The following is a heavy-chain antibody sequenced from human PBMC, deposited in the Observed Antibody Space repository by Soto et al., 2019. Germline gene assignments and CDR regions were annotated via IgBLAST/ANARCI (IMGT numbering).Heavy chain of an antibody. CDR2: LYWDDDK. CDR3: ARTSVNWGSRGLVDY. V-gene: IGHV2-5*02. CDR1: GFSLSTSGVG. Sequence: QITLKESGPTLVKPTQTLTLTCTFSGFSLSTSGVGVGWIRQPPGKALEWLAFLYWDDDKRYSPSLKSRLTITKDTSKNPVILTMTNMDPVDTATYYCARTSVNWGSRGLVDYWGQGTLVTVAS. J-gene: IGHJ4*02. D-gene: IGHD7-27*01.